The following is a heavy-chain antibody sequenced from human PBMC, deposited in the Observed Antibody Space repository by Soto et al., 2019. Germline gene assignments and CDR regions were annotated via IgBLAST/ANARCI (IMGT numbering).Heavy chain of an antibody. Sequence: EVQLVESGGGLVQPGGSLRLSCAASGFTFSSYDMHWVRQATGKGLEWVSAIGTAGDTYYPGSVKSRFTISRENAKNPLYLQMNSLRAGDTAVYYCARGRWNVVVVAATPEYACDIWGQGTMVTVSS. J-gene: IGHJ3*02. D-gene: IGHD2-15*01. CDR1: GFTFSSYD. CDR2: IGTAGDT. V-gene: IGHV3-13*01. CDR3: ARGRWNVVVVAATPEYACDI.